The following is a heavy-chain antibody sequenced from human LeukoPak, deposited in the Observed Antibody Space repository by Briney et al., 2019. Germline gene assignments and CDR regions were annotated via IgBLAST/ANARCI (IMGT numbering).Heavy chain of an antibody. CDR2: ISSSGSTI. Sequence: GGSLRLSCAASGFTFSDYYMSWIRQAPGKGLEWVSYISSSGSTIYYADSVKGRFTISRDNAKNSLYLQMNSLRAEDTAVYYCARVFSSSWHLFDYWGQGTLVTVSS. J-gene: IGHJ4*02. D-gene: IGHD6-13*01. CDR3: ARVFSSSWHLFDY. CDR1: GFTFSDYY. V-gene: IGHV3-11*04.